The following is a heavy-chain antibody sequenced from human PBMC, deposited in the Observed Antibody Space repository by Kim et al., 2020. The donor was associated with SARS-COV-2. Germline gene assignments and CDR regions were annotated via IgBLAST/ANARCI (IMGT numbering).Heavy chain of an antibody. CDR3: AKNAGDGRYYYGMDV. D-gene: IGHD3-16*01. CDR2: ISGSGGST. Sequence: GGSLRLSCAASGFTFSSYAMRWVRQAPGKGLEWVSTISGSGGSTYYADSVKGRFTISRDNSKNTLYLQMNSLRVEDTAVYYCAKNAGDGRYYYGMDVWGQGTTVTVSS. CDR1: GFTFSSYA. V-gene: IGHV3-23*01. J-gene: IGHJ6*02.